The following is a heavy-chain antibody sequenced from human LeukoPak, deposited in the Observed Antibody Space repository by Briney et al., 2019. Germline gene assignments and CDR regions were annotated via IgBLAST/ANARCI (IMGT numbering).Heavy chain of an antibody. J-gene: IGHJ5*02. CDR3: ARGDSSGWYGWFDP. V-gene: IGHV3-7*03. CDR1: GFTFSSYW. Sequence: GGSLRLSCAASGFTFSSYWMSWVRQASGKGLEWVANIKQDGSEKYYVDSVKGRFTISRDNAKNSLYLQMNSLRAEDTAVYYCARGDSSGWYGWFDPWGQGTLVTVSS. CDR2: IKQDGSEK. D-gene: IGHD6-19*01.